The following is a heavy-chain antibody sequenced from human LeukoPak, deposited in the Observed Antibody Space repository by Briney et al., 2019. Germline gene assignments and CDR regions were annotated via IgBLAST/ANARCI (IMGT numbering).Heavy chain of an antibody. CDR2: IFNRGST. J-gene: IGHJ4*02. CDR3: ASRPAGTTWYGIFDY. V-gene: IGHV4-59*11. Sequence: SETLSLTCTVSGGSINSHYWSWIRQPPGKRLEWIGYIFNRGSTNYNPSLRSRVSMSVDTSRDQYSLRLSSVTAADTAIYHCASRPAGTTWYGIFDYWSQGTLVTVSS. CDR1: GGSINSHY. D-gene: IGHD6-13*01.